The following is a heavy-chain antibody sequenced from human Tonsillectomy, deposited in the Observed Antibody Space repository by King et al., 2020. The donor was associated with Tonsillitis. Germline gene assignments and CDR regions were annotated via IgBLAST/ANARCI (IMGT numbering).Heavy chain of an antibody. CDR2: IKGDGSVK. D-gene: IGHD3-22*01. CDR1: DFTFSVYW. Sequence: VQLVESGGGLVQPGGSLRLSCAASDFTFSVYWLTWIRQAPGEGLEWVANIKGDGSVKYYVDSVEGRFPISRDNADSSMFLRMNSLRAEDTAIYYCVRDMNYRDRSTYYDVLDVWGPGKMVTVSS. V-gene: IGHV3-7*01. J-gene: IGHJ3*01. CDR3: VRDMNYRDRSTYYDVLDV.